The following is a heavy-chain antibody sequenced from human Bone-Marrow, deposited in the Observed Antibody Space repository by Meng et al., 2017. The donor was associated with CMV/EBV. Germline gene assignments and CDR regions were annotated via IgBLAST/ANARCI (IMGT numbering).Heavy chain of an antibody. CDR3: ARDEGDYIPYYYYGMDV. V-gene: IGHV3-7*01. CDR1: GFTFSSYW. CDR2: IKQDGSEK. Sequence: GGSLRLSCAASGFTFSSYWMSWVRQAPGKGLEWVANIKQDGSEKYYVDSVKGRFTISRDNAKNSLYLQMNSLRAEDTAVYYCARDEGDYIPYYYYGMDVWGQGTTVTGSS. D-gene: IGHD4-17*01. J-gene: IGHJ6*02.